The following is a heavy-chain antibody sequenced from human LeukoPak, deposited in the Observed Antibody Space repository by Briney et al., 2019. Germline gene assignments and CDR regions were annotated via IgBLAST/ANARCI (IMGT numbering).Heavy chain of an antibody. D-gene: IGHD2-15*01. CDR1: GFTFSSYS. Sequence: GGSLRLSCGASGFTFSSYSMSWVRQAPGMGLEWISYISTSSSSIYYADSVKGRFIISRDNAKNSLYLQMNSLRDEDTAVYYCARQCSGGSRLFGCMDVWGQGTTVTVSS. CDR2: ISTSSSSI. V-gene: IGHV3-48*02. CDR3: ARQCSGGSRLFGCMDV. J-gene: IGHJ6*02.